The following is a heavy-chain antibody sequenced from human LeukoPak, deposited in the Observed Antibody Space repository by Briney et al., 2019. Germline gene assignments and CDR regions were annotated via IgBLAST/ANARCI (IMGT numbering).Heavy chain of an antibody. Sequence: SETLSLTCTVSGGSISSSSYYWGWIRQPPGKGLEWIGSIYYSGSTYYNPSLKSRVTISVDASKNQFSLKLSSVTAADTAVYYCASLVQWRALPGTYYYYYYMDVWGKGTTVTISS. D-gene: IGHD6-19*01. CDR2: IYYSGST. V-gene: IGHV4-39*01. J-gene: IGHJ6*03. CDR3: ASLVQWRALPGTYYYYYYMDV. CDR1: GGSISSSSYY.